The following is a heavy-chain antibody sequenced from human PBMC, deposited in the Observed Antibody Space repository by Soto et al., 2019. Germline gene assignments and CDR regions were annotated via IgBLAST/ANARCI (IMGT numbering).Heavy chain of an antibody. Sequence: QVQLVESGGGVVQPGRSLRLSCAASGFTFSSYGMHWVRQAPGKGLEWVAVISYDGSNKYYADSVKGRFTISRDNSKNTLYLQMTSLRAEDTAVYYCAKDLSMVRGVSSKTYNWFDPWGQGTLVTVSS. CDR2: ISYDGSNK. CDR1: GFTFSSYG. V-gene: IGHV3-30*18. J-gene: IGHJ5*02. D-gene: IGHD3-10*01. CDR3: AKDLSMVRGVSSKTYNWFDP.